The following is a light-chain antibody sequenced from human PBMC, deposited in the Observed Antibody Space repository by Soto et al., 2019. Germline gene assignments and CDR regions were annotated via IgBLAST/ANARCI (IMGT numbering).Light chain of an antibody. CDR1: QSISSY. V-gene: IGKV1-39*01. Sequence: DIQMTQSPSSLSASVGDRVTITVLASQSISSYLNWYQQKPGKAPRLLIYAATSLQSGVPSRFSGSGSGTDFTLTISSLQPEDFATYYCQQSYSIPITFGQGTRLEIK. J-gene: IGKJ5*01. CDR3: QQSYSIPIT. CDR2: AAT.